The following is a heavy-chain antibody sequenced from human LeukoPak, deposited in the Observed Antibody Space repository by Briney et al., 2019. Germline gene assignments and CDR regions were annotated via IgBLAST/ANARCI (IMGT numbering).Heavy chain of an antibody. CDR3: ARQYSSSWHSAEYFQH. D-gene: IGHD6-13*01. Sequence: SETLSLTCTVSGGSISSYYWSWIRQPPGKGLEWIGYIYYSGSTNYNPSLESRVTISVDTSKNQFSLKLSSVTAADTAVYYCARQYSSSWHSAEYFQHWGQGTLVTVSS. J-gene: IGHJ1*01. CDR2: IYYSGST. V-gene: IGHV4-59*08. CDR1: GGSISSYY.